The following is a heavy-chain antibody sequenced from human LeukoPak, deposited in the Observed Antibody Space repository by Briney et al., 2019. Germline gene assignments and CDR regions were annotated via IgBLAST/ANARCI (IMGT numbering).Heavy chain of an antibody. J-gene: IGHJ3*01. CDR1: GGSFSGYY. Sequence: SETLSLTCAVYGGSFSGYYWSWIRQPPGKGLEWIGEINHSGSTNYNPSLKSRVTISVDTSKNQFSLKLNSVTAADTAVYYCARGPARIAAAAYWGQGTMVTVSS. V-gene: IGHV4-34*01. CDR2: INHSGST. D-gene: IGHD6-13*01. CDR3: ARGPARIAAAAY.